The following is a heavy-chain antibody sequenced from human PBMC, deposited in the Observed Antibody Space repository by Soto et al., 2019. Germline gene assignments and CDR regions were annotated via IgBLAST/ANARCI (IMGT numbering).Heavy chain of an antibody. D-gene: IGHD4-17*01. J-gene: IGHJ5*02. Sequence: HPGGSLRLSCAASGFTFSSYAMSWVRQAPGKGLEWVSVISGSGGSTYYADSVKGRFTISRDNSKNTLYLQMNSLRAEDTAVYYCAKDPHGDYLLNWFDPWGQGTLVTVS. CDR3: AKDPHGDYLLNWFDP. CDR1: GFTFSSYA. CDR2: ISGSGGST. V-gene: IGHV3-23*01.